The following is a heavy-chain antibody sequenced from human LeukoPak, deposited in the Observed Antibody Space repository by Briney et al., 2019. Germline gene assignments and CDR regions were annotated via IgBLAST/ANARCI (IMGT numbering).Heavy chain of an antibody. J-gene: IGHJ4*02. CDR2: IIPIFGTA. CDR3: AREVGYCSSTSCYRPLGYFDY. D-gene: IGHD2-2*01. Sequence: VASVKVSCKASGGTFSSYAISWVRQAPGQGLEWMGGIIPIFGTANYAQKFQGRVTITADESTSTAYMELSSLRSEDTAVYYCAREVGYCSSTSCYRPLGYFDYWGQGTLVTVSS. V-gene: IGHV1-69*13. CDR1: GGTFSSYA.